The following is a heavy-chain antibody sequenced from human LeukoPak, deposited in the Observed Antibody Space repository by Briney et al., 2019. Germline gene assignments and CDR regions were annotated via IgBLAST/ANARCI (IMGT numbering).Heavy chain of an antibody. Sequence: PSETLSLTCIVSGGSISSSSYYWGWIRQPPGKGLEWIGSIYYSGSTYYNPSLKSRVTISVDTSKNQFSLKLSSVTAADTAVYYCARDRYDSSGYLTGYWGQGTLVTVSS. J-gene: IGHJ4*02. D-gene: IGHD3-22*01. CDR2: IYYSGST. V-gene: IGHV4-39*07. CDR3: ARDRYDSSGYLTGY. CDR1: GGSISSSSYY.